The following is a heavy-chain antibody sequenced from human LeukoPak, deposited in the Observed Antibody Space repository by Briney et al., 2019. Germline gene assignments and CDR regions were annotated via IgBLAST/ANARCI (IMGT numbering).Heavy chain of an antibody. V-gene: IGHV1-69*13. D-gene: IGHD3-3*01. Sequence: SVKVSCKASGGTFSSYAISWVRQAPGQGLEWMGGIIPIFGTANYAQKFQGRVTITADESTSTAYMELSGLRSEDTAVYYCARRLVPTYYDFWSGYSPDYFDYWGQGTLVTVSS. J-gene: IGHJ4*02. CDR2: IIPIFGTA. CDR1: GGTFSSYA. CDR3: ARRLVPTYYDFWSGYSPDYFDY.